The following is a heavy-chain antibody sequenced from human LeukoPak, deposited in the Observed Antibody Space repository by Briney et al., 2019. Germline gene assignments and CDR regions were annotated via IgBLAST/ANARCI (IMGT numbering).Heavy chain of an antibody. CDR3: AKDFRRMTTVTSGAYFHY. D-gene: IGHD4-17*01. CDR1: GFTFHDYA. CDR2: VTWDGSGA. V-gene: IGHV3-43D*03. J-gene: IGHJ4*02. Sequence: GGSLRLSCAASGFTFHDYAMHWIRQAPGKGLEWVSFVTWDGSGAYYADSVKGRFTISRDNSKNSLFLQMNSLRPEDTALYYCAKDFRRMTTVTSGAYFHYWGQGTLVTVSS.